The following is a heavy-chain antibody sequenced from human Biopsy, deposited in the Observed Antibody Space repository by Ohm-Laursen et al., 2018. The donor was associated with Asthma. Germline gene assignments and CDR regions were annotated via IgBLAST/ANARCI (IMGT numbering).Heavy chain of an antibody. CDR1: GYTFNSAG. V-gene: IGHV1-18*01. CDR3: ARAVDYSHYYGIDV. D-gene: IGHD3-10*01. J-gene: IGHJ6*02. CDR2: ISVYNGNT. Sequence: SVKVSCKTSGYTFNSAGITWVRQAPGQGLEWMGWISVYNGNTKVAQKLQDRVIMITDTSTSTAYMELRSLRSDDTAVYFCARAVDYSHYYGIDVWGQGTSVTVS.